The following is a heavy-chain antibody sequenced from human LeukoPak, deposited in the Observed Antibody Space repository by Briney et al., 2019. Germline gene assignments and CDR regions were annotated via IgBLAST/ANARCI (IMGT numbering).Heavy chain of an antibody. V-gene: IGHV3-23*01. D-gene: IGHD3-22*01. CDR1: GVTLSNYG. CDR3: AKRGVVIRVILVGFHKQAYYFDS. CDR2: ISDTGGST. J-gene: IGHJ4*02. Sequence: GGSLRLSCAVSGVTLSNYGMSWVRQAPGKGLEWVAGISDTGGSTNYADSVKGRFTISRDNPKNTLYLQMNSLRAEDTAVYFCAKRGVVIRVILVGFHKQAYYFDSWGQGALVTVSS.